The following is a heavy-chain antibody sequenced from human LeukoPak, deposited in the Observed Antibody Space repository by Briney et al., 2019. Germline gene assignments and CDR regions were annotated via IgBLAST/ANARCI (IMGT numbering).Heavy chain of an antibody. Sequence: ASVKVSCKASGYTFTSYYMHWVRQAPGQGLEWMGIINPSGGSTSYAQKFQGRVTMSRDTSTSTVYMELSRLRSDDTAVYYCAREGTITMVRGVNHRYDYWGQGTLVTVSS. D-gene: IGHD3-10*01. CDR1: GYTFTSYY. CDR2: INPSGGST. J-gene: IGHJ4*02. CDR3: AREGTITMVRGVNHRYDY. V-gene: IGHV1-46*01.